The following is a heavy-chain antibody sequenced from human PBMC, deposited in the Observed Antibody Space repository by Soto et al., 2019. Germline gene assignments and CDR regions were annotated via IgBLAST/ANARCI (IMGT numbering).Heavy chain of an antibody. CDR1: GFTFSSYA. J-gene: IGHJ4*02. D-gene: IGHD3-22*01. CDR3: AREGRYYDSSAYRYYFDY. V-gene: IGHV3-23*01. CDR2: ISGSGGST. Sequence: GGSLRLSCAASGFTFSSYAMSWVRQAPGKGLEWVSAISGSGGSTYYADSVKGRFTISRDNSKHTLYLQMNSLRAEDTAVYYCAREGRYYDSSAYRYYFDYWGQGTPVTVSS.